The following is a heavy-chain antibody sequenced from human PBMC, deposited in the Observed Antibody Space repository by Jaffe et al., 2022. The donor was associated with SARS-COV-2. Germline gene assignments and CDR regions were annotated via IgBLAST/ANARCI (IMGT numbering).Heavy chain of an antibody. CDR2: THHSGNT. D-gene: IGHD1-26*01. V-gene: IGHV4-4*02. Sequence: QLQESGPGLVKPSETLSLTCTVSGGSVSGDNWWTWVRQPPGKGLEWIGETHHSGNTNYSPSLKSRVTISVDKSRNQFSLKLRSVTAADTAVYYCAPSGMDFWGQGALVTVSS. J-gene: IGHJ4*02. CDR3: APSGMDF. CDR1: GGSVSGDNW.